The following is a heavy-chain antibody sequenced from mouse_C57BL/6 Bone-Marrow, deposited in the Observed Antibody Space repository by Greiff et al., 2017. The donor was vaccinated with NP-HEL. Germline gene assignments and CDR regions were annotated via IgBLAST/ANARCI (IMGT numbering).Heavy chain of an antibody. V-gene: IGHV1-80*01. D-gene: IGHD2-5*01. J-gene: IGHJ4*01. CDR1: GYAFSSYW. CDR3: ARKGYSNYGGSAMDY. CDR2: IYPGDGDT. Sequence: VQLQQSGAELVKPGASVKISCKASGYAFSSYWMNWVKQRPGKGLEWIGQIYPGDGDTNYNGKFKGKATLTEDKSSSTAYMQLSSLTSEDSAVYFCARKGYSNYGGSAMDYWGQGTSVTVSS.